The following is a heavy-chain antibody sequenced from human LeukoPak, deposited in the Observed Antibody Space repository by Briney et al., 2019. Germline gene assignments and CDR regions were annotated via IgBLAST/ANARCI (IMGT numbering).Heavy chain of an antibody. CDR1: GGSISGYH. J-gene: IGHJ3*01. V-gene: IGHV4-59*08. D-gene: IGHD4-23*01. CDR3: ARRDYSGLLPYAFDV. CDR2: ISYSGIT. Sequence: SETLSLTCIVSGGSISGYHWGWTRQPPGKGLEWIGYISYSGITNYNPSLKSRVSMSVDTSKNQFSLRLSSVTAADMAVYFCARRDYSGLLPYAFDVWGQGTLVAVSS.